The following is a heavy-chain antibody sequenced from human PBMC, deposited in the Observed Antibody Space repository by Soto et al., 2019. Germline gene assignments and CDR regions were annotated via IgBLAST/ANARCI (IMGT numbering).Heavy chain of an antibody. Sequence: QVQLQESGPGLVKPSGTLSLTCAVSGGSISSNNWWNWVRQPPGKGLEWIGEIYHSGSTNYNPSLKSRVTXSXDXXKNQFSLKVSSVTAADTAVYYCARVGDWGNDGLDVWGQGTTVTVSS. J-gene: IGHJ6*02. D-gene: IGHD7-27*01. CDR3: ARVGDWGNDGLDV. CDR1: GGSISSNNW. V-gene: IGHV4-4*02. CDR2: IYHSGST.